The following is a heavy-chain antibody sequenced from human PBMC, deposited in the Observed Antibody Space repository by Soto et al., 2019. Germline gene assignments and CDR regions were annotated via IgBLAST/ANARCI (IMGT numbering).Heavy chain of an antibody. CDR3: AHSREGYCSSTSCYDVWFDP. J-gene: IGHJ5*02. Sequence: QITLKESGPTLVKPTQTLTLTCTFSGFSLSTSGVGVGWIRQPPGKALEWLALIYWDDDKRYSPSLKSRLTITKDTSKNQVVLTMTNMDPVDTATYYCAHSREGYCSSTSCYDVWFDPWGQGTLVTVSS. V-gene: IGHV2-5*02. CDR1: GFSLSTSGVG. CDR2: IYWDDDK. D-gene: IGHD2-2*01.